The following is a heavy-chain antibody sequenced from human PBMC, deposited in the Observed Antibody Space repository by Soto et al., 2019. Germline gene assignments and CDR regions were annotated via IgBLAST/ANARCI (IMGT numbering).Heavy chain of an antibody. Sequence: QVQLVQSGAEVKKPGASVKVSCKASGYTFTSYGISWVRQAPGQGLEWMGWISAYNGNTNYAQKLQGRVTMTTDTSTSTAYMELRSLRSDDTAVYYCARAPLDILTGYFISFAYWVQGTLVTVSS. D-gene: IGHD3-9*01. CDR3: ARAPLDILTGYFISFAY. V-gene: IGHV1-18*01. CDR2: ISAYNGNT. J-gene: IGHJ4*02. CDR1: GYTFTSYG.